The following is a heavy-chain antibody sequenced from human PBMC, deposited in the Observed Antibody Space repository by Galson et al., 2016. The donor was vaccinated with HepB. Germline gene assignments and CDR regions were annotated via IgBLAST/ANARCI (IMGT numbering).Heavy chain of an antibody. CDR2: ISYDGGNK. V-gene: IGHV3-30-3*01. CDR3: ARDSRGHSVGSIIYYFDY. J-gene: IGHJ4*02. CDR1: GFTFYTYA. Sequence: SLRLSCAASGFTFYTYAMHWVRQVPGKGLEWVTVISYDGGNKYYADSVKGRFTISRDNSKNTLYLQLNSLRAEDTAVYYCARDSRGHSVGSIIYYFDYWGQGTLITVSS. D-gene: IGHD5/OR15-5a*01.